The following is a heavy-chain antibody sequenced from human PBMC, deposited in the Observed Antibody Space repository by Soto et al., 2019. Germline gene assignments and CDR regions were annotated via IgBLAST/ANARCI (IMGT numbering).Heavy chain of an antibody. D-gene: IGHD2-2*01. J-gene: IGHJ6*02. CDR1: GGTFSSYA. CDR3: ARGYCSSTSCYEGNFYYYGMDV. Sequence: QVQLVQSGAEVKKPGSSVKVSCKASGGTFSSYAISWVRQAPGQGLEWMGGIIPIFGTANYAQKFQGRVTITADESKSTAYMELSSLRSEDTAVYYCARGYCSSTSCYEGNFYYYGMDVWGQGTTVTVSS. V-gene: IGHV1-69*01. CDR2: IIPIFGTA.